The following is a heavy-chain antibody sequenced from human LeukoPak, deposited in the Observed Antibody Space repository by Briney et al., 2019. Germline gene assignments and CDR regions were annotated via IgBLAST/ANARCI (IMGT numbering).Heavy chain of an antibody. D-gene: IGHD3-10*01. V-gene: IGHV1-3*02. CDR2: SNAGNGNT. J-gene: IGHJ4*02. Sequence: ASVKVSCKASGYTFTSYAMHWVRQAPGQRLEWMGWSNAGNGNTKYSQEFQGRVTMTRDMSTSTVYMELSSLRSEDTAVYYCARGAYYGSGSYQDYWGQGTLVTVSS. CDR1: GYTFTSYA. CDR3: ARGAYYGSGSYQDY.